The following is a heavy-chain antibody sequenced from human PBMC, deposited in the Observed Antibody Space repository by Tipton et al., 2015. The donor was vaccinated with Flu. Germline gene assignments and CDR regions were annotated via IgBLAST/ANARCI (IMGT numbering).Heavy chain of an antibody. J-gene: IGHJ4*02. Sequence: TLSLTCAVYGGSFSGYYWSWIRQPPGKGLEWIGEINHSGSTNYNPSLKSRVTISVDTSKNQFSLKLSSVTAADTAVYYCARGSLYYDSSGSDYWGQGTLVTVSS. CDR3: ARGSLYYDSSGSDY. CDR1: GGSFSGYY. D-gene: IGHD3-22*01. V-gene: IGHV4-34*01. CDR2: INHSGST.